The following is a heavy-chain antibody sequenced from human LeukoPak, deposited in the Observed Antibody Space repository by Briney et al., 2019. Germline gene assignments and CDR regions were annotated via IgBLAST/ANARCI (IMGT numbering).Heavy chain of an antibody. V-gene: IGHV4-4*07. CDR3: ARDRGDGYNPGYFEY. Sequence: SETLSLTCTVSGGPISSYYWSWIRQPAGKGLEWIGRIYTSGSTTYNPSLKSRVTISVNTSKNQFSLKLSSVTAADTAVYYCARDRGDGYNPGYFEYWGQGTLVTVSS. D-gene: IGHD5-24*01. J-gene: IGHJ4*02. CDR2: IYTSGST. CDR1: GGPISSYY.